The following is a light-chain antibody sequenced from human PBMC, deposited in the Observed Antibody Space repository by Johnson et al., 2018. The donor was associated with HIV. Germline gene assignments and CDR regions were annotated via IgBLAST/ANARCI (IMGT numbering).Light chain of an antibody. V-gene: IGLV1-51*01. J-gene: IGLJ1*01. CDR3: GTWDSSLSAGYV. Sequence: QPVLTQPPSVSAAPGQKVTISCSGSSSNIVNSYVSWYQQLPGTAPKLLIYDNNKRPSGIPDRFSGSKSGTSATLGITGLQTGDEADYYCGTWDSSLSAGYVFGTGTKVTVL. CDR2: DNN. CDR1: SSNIVNSY.